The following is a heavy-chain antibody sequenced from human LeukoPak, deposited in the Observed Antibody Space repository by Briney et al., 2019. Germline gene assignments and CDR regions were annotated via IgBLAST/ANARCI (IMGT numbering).Heavy chain of an antibody. CDR1: GYSISSGYY. Sequence: SETLSLTCTVSGYSISSGYYWGWIRQPPGKGLEWIGSIYHSERTHCNPSLKSRVTISVDTSKNQFSLKLSSVTAADTAVYYCARVLPITPYFDYWGQGTLVTVSS. CDR2: IYHSERT. D-gene: IGHD1-20*01. CDR3: ARVLPITPYFDY. V-gene: IGHV4-38-2*02. J-gene: IGHJ4*02.